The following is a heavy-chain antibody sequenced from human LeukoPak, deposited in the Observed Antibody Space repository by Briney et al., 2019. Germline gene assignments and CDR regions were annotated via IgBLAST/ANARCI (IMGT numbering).Heavy chain of an antibody. CDR1: GFTFSSYS. CDR2: ISSSSSTI. Sequence: GGSLRLSCAASGFTFSSYSMNWVRQAPGKGLEWVSYISSSSSTIYYADSVKGRFTISRDNAKNSLYLQMNSLRAEDTAVYYCAKDLRYFDWSYFDYWGQGTLVTVSS. D-gene: IGHD3-9*01. J-gene: IGHJ4*02. V-gene: IGHV3-48*04. CDR3: AKDLRYFDWSYFDY.